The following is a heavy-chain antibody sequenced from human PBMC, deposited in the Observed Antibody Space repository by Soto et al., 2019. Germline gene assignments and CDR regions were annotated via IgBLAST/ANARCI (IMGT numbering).Heavy chain of an antibody. J-gene: IGHJ6*02. CDR1: GFTFDDYA. V-gene: IGHV3-9*01. CDR2: ISWNSGSI. Sequence: PGGSLRLSCAASGFTFDDYAMHWVRQAPGKGLEWVSGISWNSGSIGYADSVKGRFTISRDNAKNSLYLQMNSLRAEDTALYYCAGRPPSPYGMDVWGQGTTVTVSS. CDR3: AGRPPSPYGMDV.